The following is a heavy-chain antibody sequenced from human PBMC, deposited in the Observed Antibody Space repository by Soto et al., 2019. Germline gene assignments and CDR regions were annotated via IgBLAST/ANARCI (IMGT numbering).Heavy chain of an antibody. D-gene: IGHD2-15*01. J-gene: IGHJ6*02. CDR3: ARRGGPEYYYYGRDV. CDR1: GGTFSSYA. V-gene: IGHV1-69*05. Sequence: GASVKVSCKASGGTFSSYAISWVRQAPGQGLEWLGGIIPIFGTANYAQKFQGRVTMTRDTSTSTVYMELSSLRSEDTAVYYCARRGGPEYYYYGRDVWGQGTTVTVSS. CDR2: IIPIFGTA.